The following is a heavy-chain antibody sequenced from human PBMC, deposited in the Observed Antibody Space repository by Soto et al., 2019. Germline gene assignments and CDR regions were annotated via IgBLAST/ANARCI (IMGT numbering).Heavy chain of an antibody. Sequence: ASVKVSCKASGYTFTTYGIRWVRQAPGQGLEWMGWISAYNGGTNYAQKFQDRLTMTTDTSTSTAYMELRSLRSDDTDVYFCARATNASNWDYWGQGTLVTVSS. J-gene: IGHJ4*02. CDR2: ISAYNGGT. CDR3: ARATNASNWDY. D-gene: IGHD6-13*01. V-gene: IGHV1-18*01. CDR1: GYTFTTYG.